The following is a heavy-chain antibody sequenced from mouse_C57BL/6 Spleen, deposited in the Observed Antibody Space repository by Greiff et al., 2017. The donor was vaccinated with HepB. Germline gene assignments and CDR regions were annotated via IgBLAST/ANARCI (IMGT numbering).Heavy chain of an antibody. J-gene: IGHJ4*01. CDR3: ARGDGSSLYAMDY. Sequence: QVQLQQPGAELVRPGTSVKLSCKASGYTFTSYWMHWVKQRPGQGLEWIGVIDPSDSYTNYNQKFKGKATLTVDTSSSTAYMQLSSLTSEDSAVYYCARGDGSSLYAMDYWGQGTSVTVSS. V-gene: IGHV1-59*01. CDR1: GYTFTSYW. D-gene: IGHD1-1*01. CDR2: IDPSDSYT.